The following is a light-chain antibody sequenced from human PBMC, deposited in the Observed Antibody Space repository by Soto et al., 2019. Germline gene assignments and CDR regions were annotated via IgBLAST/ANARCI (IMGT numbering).Light chain of an antibody. J-gene: IGKJ5*01. V-gene: IGKV3-11*01. CDR2: DTS. Sequence: EIVLTQSPATLSLSPGERATLSCRASQSVSKYLAWYQQKPGQAPRLLIYDTSNRATGIPARFSGSGSGTDFTLTISSLEAEDFAVYYCQQRFNWPPTTFGQGTRLEIQ. CDR3: QQRFNWPPTT. CDR1: QSVSKY.